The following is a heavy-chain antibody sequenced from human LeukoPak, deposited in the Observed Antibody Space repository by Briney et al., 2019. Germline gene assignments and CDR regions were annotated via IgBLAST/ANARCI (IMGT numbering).Heavy chain of an antibody. CDR2: ISSRSSTI. Sequence: PGGSLRLSCAASGFTFSSYSMNWVRQAPVKGLEWVSYISSRSSTIFYADSVKGRFTISRDNAKNSLYLQMNSLRAEDTAVYYCARGLHYYDSSGYYYPDAFDIWGQGTVVTVSS. CDR1: GFTFSSYS. J-gene: IGHJ3*02. CDR3: ARGLHYYDSSGYYYPDAFDI. V-gene: IGHV3-48*01. D-gene: IGHD3-22*01.